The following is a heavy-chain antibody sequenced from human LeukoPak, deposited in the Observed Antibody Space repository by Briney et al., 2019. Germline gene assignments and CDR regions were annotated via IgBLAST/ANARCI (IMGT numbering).Heavy chain of an antibody. CDR2: IYHSGST. Sequence: SETLSLTCAVSGDSVSSGNWWSWVRQPPGQGLEWIGEIYHSGSTNYNPSLKSRVTISVDTSKNQFSLKLSSVTAADTAVYYCARSGYDFWSGYYKYYYYGMDVWGQGTTVTVSS. CDR1: GDSVSSGNW. V-gene: IGHV4-4*02. CDR3: ARSGYDFWSGYYKYYYYGMDV. D-gene: IGHD3-3*01. J-gene: IGHJ6*02.